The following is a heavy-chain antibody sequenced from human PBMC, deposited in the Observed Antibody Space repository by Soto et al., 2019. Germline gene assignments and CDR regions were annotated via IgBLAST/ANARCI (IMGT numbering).Heavy chain of an antibody. CDR2: ISYDGGLQ. Sequence: QAHLVESGGGVVQPGRSLRLSCAASXXTXTXXGMHWVRQAXGTRLXWVAVISYDGGLQHYADSVKGRFTISRDNSKNMVLLQMNSLRAEDTAVYYCVSDXGYGHASVPYSWGQGTLVSVSS. J-gene: IGHJ4*02. D-gene: IGHD5-18*01. CDR3: VSDXGYGHASVPYS. V-gene: IGHV3-30*13. CDR1: XXTXTXXG.